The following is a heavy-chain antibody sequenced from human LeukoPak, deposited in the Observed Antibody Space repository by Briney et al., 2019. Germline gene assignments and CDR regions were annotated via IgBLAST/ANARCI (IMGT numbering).Heavy chain of an antibody. Sequence: ASVKVSCKASGGTFSSYAISWVRQAPGQGLEWMGIINPSGGSTSYAQKFQGRVTMTRDTSTSTVYMELSSLRSEDTAVYYCARDRIQRSPRDNWKNGGNYFDYWDQGTLVTVSS. CDR1: GGTFSSYA. CDR2: INPSGGST. V-gene: IGHV1-46*01. J-gene: IGHJ4*02. D-gene: IGHD1/OR15-1a*01. CDR3: ARDRIQRSPRDNWKNGGNYFDY.